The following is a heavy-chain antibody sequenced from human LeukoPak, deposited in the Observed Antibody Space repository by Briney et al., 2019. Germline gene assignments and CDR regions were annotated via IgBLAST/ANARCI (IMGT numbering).Heavy chain of an antibody. J-gene: IGHJ4*02. V-gene: IGHV3-23*01. CDR3: AKGSSSSGGY. CDR2: ISGSGGST. D-gene: IGHD6-6*01. Sequence: GGSLRLSCAASEFTFSSYAMRWVRQAPGKGLEWVSAISGSGGSTYYADSVKGRLTISRDNSKNTLYLQMNSLRAEDTAVYYCAKGSSSSGGYWGQGTLVTVSS. CDR1: EFTFSSYA.